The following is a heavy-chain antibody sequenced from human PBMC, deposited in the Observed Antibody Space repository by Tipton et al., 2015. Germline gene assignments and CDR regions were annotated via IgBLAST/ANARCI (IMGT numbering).Heavy chain of an antibody. Sequence: VQLVQSGTEVKKPGESLRISCKASGYTFTNYWIGWVRQMPGKGLEWMGIIYPGDSDARVSPSFQGQVTISADKSIDTAYLQWNSLKASDTAMYCCARHSLQQLVSDLDYWGQGTLVTVSS. CDR3: ARHSLQQLVSDLDY. CDR2: IYPGDSDA. D-gene: IGHD6-13*01. CDR1: GYTFTNYW. V-gene: IGHV5-51*01. J-gene: IGHJ4*02.